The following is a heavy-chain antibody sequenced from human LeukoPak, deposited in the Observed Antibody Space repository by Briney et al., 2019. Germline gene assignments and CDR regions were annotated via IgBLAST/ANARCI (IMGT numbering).Heavy chain of an antibody. D-gene: IGHD1-26*01. Sequence: ASVKVSCKPSGSTFTTYAINWVRQAPGHGLEWMGWININTGNPTYVPGFTGRFVFSFDTSVTTSYLQISSLEAEGTAVYYCATDTWEYWGQGTLVTVSS. V-gene: IGHV7-4-1*02. J-gene: IGHJ4*02. CDR2: ININTGNP. CDR3: ATDTWEY. CDR1: GSTFTTYA.